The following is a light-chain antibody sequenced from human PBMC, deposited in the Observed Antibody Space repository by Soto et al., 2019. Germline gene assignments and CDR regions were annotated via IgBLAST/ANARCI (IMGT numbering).Light chain of an antibody. V-gene: IGLV2-14*03. Sequence: QSALTQPASVSGSPGQSITISCTGTTSDVGGHNFVSWYQQHPGKAPKLMIYDVSTRPSGVSNRFSASKSGNTASLTISGLQAEDEADYYCRSYSSSTTLVVFGGGTKVTVL. CDR3: RSYSSSTTLVV. CDR2: DVS. J-gene: IGLJ2*01. CDR1: TSDVGGHNF.